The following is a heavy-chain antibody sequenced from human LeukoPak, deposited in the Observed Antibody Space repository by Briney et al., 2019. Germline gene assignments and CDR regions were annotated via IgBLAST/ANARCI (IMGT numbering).Heavy chain of an antibody. CDR2: IYYSGST. V-gene: IGHV4-59*01. J-gene: IGHJ6*03. CDR1: GGSISSYY. Sequence: SETLSLTCTVSGGSISSYYWSWIRQPPGKGLEWIGYIYYSGSTNYNPSLKSRVTISVDTSKNQFSLKLSSVTAADTAVYYCARDRATVTSYYYYMDVWGKGTTVTVSS. CDR3: ARDRATVTSYYYYMDV. D-gene: IGHD4-17*01.